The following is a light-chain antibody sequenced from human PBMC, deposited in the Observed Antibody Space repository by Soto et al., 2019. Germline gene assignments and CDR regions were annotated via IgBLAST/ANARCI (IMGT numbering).Light chain of an antibody. Sequence: EIVLTQSPATLSLSPGERATLSCRASQSVSSYLAWYQQKPGQAPRLLIYDASNRATGIPARFSGSGSGTDFTLTISSLEPEDFAVYYCQQRTSSSPWTFGQGTKVEIK. CDR2: DAS. J-gene: IGKJ1*01. CDR3: QQRTSSSPWT. V-gene: IGKV3-11*01. CDR1: QSVSSY.